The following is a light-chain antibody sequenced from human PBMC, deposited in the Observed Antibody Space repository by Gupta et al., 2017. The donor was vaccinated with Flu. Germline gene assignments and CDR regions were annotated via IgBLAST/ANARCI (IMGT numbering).Light chain of an antibody. Sequence: DIVMTPSPDFLAVAPGGRATTNCKTIHSILQSCNKNNYLAWYQQKPGQPPKLLIYWGSTRESGVPDRFTGSGSGTDFTLTISGLQAEDVAVYYCIQDYSTLWTFGQGTKVEIK. CDR1: HSILQSCNKNNY. CDR3: IQDYSTLWT. J-gene: IGKJ1*01. V-gene: IGKV4-1*01. CDR2: WGS.